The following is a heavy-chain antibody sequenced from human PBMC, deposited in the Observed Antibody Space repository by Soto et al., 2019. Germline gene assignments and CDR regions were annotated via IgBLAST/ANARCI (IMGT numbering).Heavy chain of an antibody. CDR3: ARGSTDSYPGSRIFDF. CDR2: ITDTGGDA. J-gene: IGHJ4*02. CDR1: GLTFGSRA. Sequence: EVQLLESGGDLKQPGGSLRLSCVDSGLTFGSRAMTWVRQAPGEGLQWVSTITDTGGDAKYADSVRGRFVISRDNSKKTLYLQMTSLTAEDSAMYYCARGSTDSYPGSRIFDFWGRGTLVTVSS. V-gene: IGHV3-23*01. D-gene: IGHD3-10*01.